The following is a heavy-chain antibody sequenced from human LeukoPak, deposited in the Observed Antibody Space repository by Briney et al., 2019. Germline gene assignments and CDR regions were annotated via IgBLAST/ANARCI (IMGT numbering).Heavy chain of an antibody. V-gene: IGHV3-7*01. CDR2: VNQGGTEK. CDR1: GFPFSTQW. CDR3: ARGLDYYDSSGPVAFDI. D-gene: IGHD3-22*01. Sequence: GGSLRLSCAASGFPFSTQWMSWVRQAPGKGLEWVAIVNQGGTEKYYVDSVKGRFTISRDNSKNTLYLQMGSLRAEDMAVYYCARGLDYYDSSGPVAFDIWGQGTMVTVSS. J-gene: IGHJ3*02.